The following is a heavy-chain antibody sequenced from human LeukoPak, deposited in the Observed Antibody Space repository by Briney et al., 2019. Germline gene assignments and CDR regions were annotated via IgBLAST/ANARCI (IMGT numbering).Heavy chain of an antibody. CDR3: ARGGLYCSSTSCPSSDY. Sequence: GASVKVSCKASGYTFTSYGISWVRQAPGQGLEWMGWISAYNGNTNYAQKLQGRVTMTTDTSTSTAYMELSSLRSEDTAVYYCARGGLYCSSTSCPSSDYWGQGTLVTVSS. D-gene: IGHD2-2*01. J-gene: IGHJ4*02. CDR2: ISAYNGNT. V-gene: IGHV1-18*01. CDR1: GYTFTSYG.